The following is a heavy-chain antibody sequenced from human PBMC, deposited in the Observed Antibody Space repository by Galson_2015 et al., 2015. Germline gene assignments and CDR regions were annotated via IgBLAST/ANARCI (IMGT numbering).Heavy chain of an antibody. D-gene: IGHD5-12*01. CDR1: GYTFTSYD. V-gene: IGHV1-8*01. J-gene: IGHJ6*03. CDR3: ARYDIVATHYYYYYYMDV. Sequence: SVKVSCKASGYTFTSYDINWVRQATGQGLEWMGWMNPNSGNTGYAQKFQGRVTMTRNTSISTAYMELSSLRSEDTAVYYCARYDIVATHYYYYYYMDVWGKGTTVTVSS. CDR2: MNPNSGNT.